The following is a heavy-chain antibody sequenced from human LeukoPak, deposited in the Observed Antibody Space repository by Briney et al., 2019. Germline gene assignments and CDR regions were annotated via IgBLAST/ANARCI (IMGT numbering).Heavy chain of an antibody. CDR1: GFTVSSNY. J-gene: IGHJ4*02. V-gene: IGHV3-49*04. CDR3: TRGGEYQLLFFDY. CDR2: IRSKAYGGTT. Sequence: PGGSLRLSCAASGFTVSSNYMSWVRQAPGKGLEWVGFIRSKAYGGTTEYAASVKGRFTISRDDSKSIAYLQMNSLKTEDTAVYYCTRGGEYQLLFFDYWGQGTLVTVSS. D-gene: IGHD2-2*01.